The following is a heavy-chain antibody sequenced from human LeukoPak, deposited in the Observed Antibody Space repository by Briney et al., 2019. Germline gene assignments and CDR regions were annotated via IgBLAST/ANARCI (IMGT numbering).Heavy chain of an antibody. CDR2: INHSGST. CDR1: GGSFSGYY. D-gene: IGHD2-8*01. CDR3: ARGSRTRKDIVLMVYRGVNFDY. J-gene: IGHJ4*02. Sequence: PSETLSLTCAVYGGSFSGYYWSWIRQPPGKGLEWIGEINHSGSTNYNPSLKSRVTISVDTSKNQFSLKLSSVTAADTAVYYCARGSRTRKDIVLMVYRGVNFDYWGQGTLVTVSS. V-gene: IGHV4-34*01.